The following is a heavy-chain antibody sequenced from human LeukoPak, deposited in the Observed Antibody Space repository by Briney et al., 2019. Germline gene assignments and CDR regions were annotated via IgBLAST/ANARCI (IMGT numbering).Heavy chain of an antibody. CDR2: INHSGST. J-gene: IGHJ5*02. V-gene: IGHV4-34*01. CDR3: ARGRYDFWSGYSDWFDP. Sequence: SETLSLTCAVYGGSFSGYYWSWIRQPPGKGLEWIGEINHSGSTNYNPSLKSRVTISVDTSKNQFSLKLSSVTAADTAVYYCARGRYDFWSGYSDWFDPWGQGTLVTVSS. D-gene: IGHD3-3*01. CDR1: GGSFSGYY.